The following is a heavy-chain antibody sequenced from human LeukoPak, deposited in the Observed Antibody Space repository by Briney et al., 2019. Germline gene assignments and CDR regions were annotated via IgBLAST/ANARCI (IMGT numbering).Heavy chain of an antibody. Sequence: GGSLRLSCAASGFTFSDYNMRWIRQAPGKGLVWVSRINSDGSSTSYADSVKGRFTISRDNAKNTLYLQMNSLRAEDTAVYYCARDLWFGEFTPYYFDYWGQGTLVTVSS. J-gene: IGHJ4*02. CDR3: ARDLWFGEFTPYYFDY. CDR2: INSDGSST. CDR1: GFTFSDYN. V-gene: IGHV3-74*01. D-gene: IGHD3-10*01.